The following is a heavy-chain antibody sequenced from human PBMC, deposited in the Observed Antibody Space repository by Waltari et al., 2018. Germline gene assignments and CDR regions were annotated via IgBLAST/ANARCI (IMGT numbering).Heavy chain of an antibody. J-gene: IGHJ4*02. CDR1: GFTVSSNY. D-gene: IGHD3-22*01. CDR2: IYSGGST. Sequence: EVQLVESGGGLIQPGGSLRLSCAASGFTVSSNYMSWVRQAPGKGLEWVSGIYSGGSTYYADSVKGRFTISRDNSKNTLYLQMNSLRAEDTAVYYCAREYYYDSSGYYPDYWGQGTLVTVSS. V-gene: IGHV3-53*01. CDR3: AREYYYDSSGYYPDY.